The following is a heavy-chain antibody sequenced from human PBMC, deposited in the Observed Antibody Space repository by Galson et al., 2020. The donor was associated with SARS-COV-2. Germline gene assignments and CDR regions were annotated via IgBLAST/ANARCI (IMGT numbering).Heavy chain of an antibody. CDR1: GGTFRSYA. V-gene: IGHV1-69*13. D-gene: IGHD1-26*01. J-gene: IGHJ5*02. CDR3: ARSRGTSGSYSGT. CDR2: NNPIFGTA. Sequence: SVTVSCKASGGTFRSYAISWVRQAPGQGLEWMGGNNPIFGTANYAQKFQGRVTITADESTSTAYMELSSLRSEDTAVYYCARSRGTSGSYSGTWGQGTLVTVSS.